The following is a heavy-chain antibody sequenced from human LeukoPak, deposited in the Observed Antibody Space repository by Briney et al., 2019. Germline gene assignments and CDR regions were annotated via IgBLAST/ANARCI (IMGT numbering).Heavy chain of an antibody. CDR2: ISWNSGSI. V-gene: IGHV3-9*01. D-gene: IGHD6-6*01. Sequence: PGGSLRLSCAASGFTFDDYAMHWVRQAPGKGLEWVSGISWNSGSIGYADSVKGRFTISRDNAKNSLYLQMNSLRAEDTALYYCAKAAALVPSVSFDYWGQGTLVTVSS. CDR1: GFTFDDYA. CDR3: AKAAALVPSVSFDY. J-gene: IGHJ4*02.